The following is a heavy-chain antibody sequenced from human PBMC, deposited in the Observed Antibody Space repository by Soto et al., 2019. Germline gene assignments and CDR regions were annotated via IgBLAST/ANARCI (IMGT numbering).Heavy chain of an antibody. Sequence: PSETLSLTCAVYGGSFRGYFWSWIRQPPGKGLEWIGEINHSGITSYSPSLGSRVTTSVDTPKNQFSLRLRSVTASDAGIYYCARLDCGTDCRQYFFDYWGQGTLVTVSS. V-gene: IGHV4-34*10. J-gene: IGHJ4*02. CDR2: INHSGIT. CDR3: ARLDCGTDCRQYFFDY. CDR1: GGSFRGYF. D-gene: IGHD2-21*02.